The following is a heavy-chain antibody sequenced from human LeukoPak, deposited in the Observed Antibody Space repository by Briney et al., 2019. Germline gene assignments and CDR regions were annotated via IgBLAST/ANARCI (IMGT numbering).Heavy chain of an antibody. J-gene: IGHJ6*02. CDR2: IIQVFNTI. CDR3: ARGNSRWSTPSSSYYYRMDV. Sequence: ASVTVSCKASGGTLNTYGISGVRQALGQGAERMGGIIQVFNTINYEQRFQGLLTLTVDESTSTAYMELSSLRSEDTAVYYCARGNSRWSTPSSSYYYRMDVWGQGTTVAVSS. CDR1: GGTLNTYG. V-gene: IGHV1-69*13. D-gene: IGHD4-23*01.